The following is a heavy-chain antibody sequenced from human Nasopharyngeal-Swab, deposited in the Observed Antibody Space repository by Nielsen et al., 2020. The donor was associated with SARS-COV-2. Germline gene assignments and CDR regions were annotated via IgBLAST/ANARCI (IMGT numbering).Heavy chain of an antibody. CDR1: GFTFSSYA. Sequence: GESLKISCAASGFTFSSYAMSWVRQAPGRGLEWVSAISGSGGSTYYADSVKGRFTISRDNSKNTLCLQMNSLRAEDTAVYYCAKAPRGITMSYFQHWGQGTLVTVSS. CDR2: ISGSGGST. J-gene: IGHJ1*01. D-gene: IGHD3-10*02. V-gene: IGHV3-23*01. CDR3: AKAPRGITMSYFQH.